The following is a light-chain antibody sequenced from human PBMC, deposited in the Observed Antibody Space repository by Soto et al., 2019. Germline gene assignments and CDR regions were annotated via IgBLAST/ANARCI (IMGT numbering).Light chain of an antibody. Sequence: IVLTQSPATMSLSPGERAVISCRASQSVSTILAWIQQKPGQPPRLLIYNASNRCTGIPAGFSGSGSGTDVTLTISSLFREDFAVYHCEQRGDLPAITFGEGTRREIK. CDR3: EQRGDLPAIT. CDR2: NAS. J-gene: IGKJ5*01. V-gene: IGKV3-11*01. CDR1: QSVSTI.